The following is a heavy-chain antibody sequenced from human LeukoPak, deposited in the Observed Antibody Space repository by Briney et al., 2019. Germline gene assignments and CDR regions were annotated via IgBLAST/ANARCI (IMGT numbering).Heavy chain of an antibody. V-gene: IGHV3-53*01. J-gene: IGHJ6*02. D-gene: IGHD1-14*01. CDR3: ARGEPRAHYGADV. Sequence: GGSLRLSCAASGFTVSSNYMTWVRQAPGKGLEWVSVIYSGGNTYYADSVKGRFTISRDNSKNKLYLQMNSLRAEDTAVYYCARGEPRAHYGADVWGQGTTVTVSS. CDR1: GFTVSSNY. CDR2: IYSGGNT.